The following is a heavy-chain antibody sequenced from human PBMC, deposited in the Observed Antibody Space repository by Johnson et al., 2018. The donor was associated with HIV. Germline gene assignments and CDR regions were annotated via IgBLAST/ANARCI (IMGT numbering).Heavy chain of an antibody. D-gene: IGHD3-22*01. CDR3: ARDEGYYYDGSGFFDI. CDR2: ISSSANTI. V-gene: IGHV3-11*04. Sequence: QMQLVESGGGLVKPGGSLRLSCAASGFILSDYYMSWIRQAPGKGLEWVSYISSSANTIYYADSVKGRFTISRDNAKNSLYLQMNSLRAEDTAVYYCARDEGYYYDGSGFFDIWGQGTMVTVSS. J-gene: IGHJ3*02. CDR1: GFILSDYY.